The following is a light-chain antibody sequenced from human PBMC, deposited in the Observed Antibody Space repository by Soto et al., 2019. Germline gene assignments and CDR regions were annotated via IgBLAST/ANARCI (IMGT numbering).Light chain of an antibody. CDR2: EVI. CDR3: TSYTTINTYI. Sequence: PASVSGSPGQSITISCTGTSSDIGDYDYVSWYQQHPGKAPKLIIYEVINRPSGVSDRFSGSKSGNTASLTISGLQSEDEADYYCTSYTTINTYIFGTGTKVTVL. V-gene: IGLV2-14*01. J-gene: IGLJ1*01. CDR1: SSDIGDYDY.